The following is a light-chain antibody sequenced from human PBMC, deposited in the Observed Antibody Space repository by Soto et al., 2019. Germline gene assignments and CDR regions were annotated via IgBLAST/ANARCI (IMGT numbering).Light chain of an antibody. Sequence: QSVLTQPPSASGTPGQRVTISCSGSSSNIGSNTVNWYQQLPGTAPKLLIYSNIHRPSGVPDRFSGSKSGTSASLAVSGLQPDDEADYYCATWDDSLNGPVFGGGTKLTVL. V-gene: IGLV1-44*01. CDR1: SSNIGSNT. CDR2: SNI. CDR3: ATWDDSLNGPV. J-gene: IGLJ2*01.